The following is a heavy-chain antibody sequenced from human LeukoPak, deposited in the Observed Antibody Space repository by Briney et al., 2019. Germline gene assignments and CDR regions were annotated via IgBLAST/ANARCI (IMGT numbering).Heavy chain of an antibody. Sequence: GASVKVSCKASGYTFTSYYMHWVRQAPGQGLEWMGIINPSGGSTSYAQKFQGRVTMTWDTSTSTVYMELSSLRSEDTAVYYCARGDSPDYYDSSDPIGSFDYWGQGTLVTVSS. V-gene: IGHV1-46*01. CDR2: INPSGGST. CDR1: GYTFTSYY. CDR3: ARGDSPDYYDSSDPIGSFDY. D-gene: IGHD3-22*01. J-gene: IGHJ4*02.